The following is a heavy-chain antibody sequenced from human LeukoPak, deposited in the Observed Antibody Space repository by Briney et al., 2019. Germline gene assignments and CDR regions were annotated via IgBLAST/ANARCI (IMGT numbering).Heavy chain of an antibody. V-gene: IGHV1-2*02. Sequence: ASVKVSCKASGYAFSGNPIHWVRQAPGQGLEWMGRINPNSGDTYCAQKFQGRVTMTTDTSISTAYMELSRLRSDDTAVYYCARDNMGSYEYWGQGTLVTVSS. CDR2: INPNSGDT. D-gene: IGHD3-10*01. J-gene: IGHJ1*01. CDR1: GYAFSGNP. CDR3: ARDNMGSYEY.